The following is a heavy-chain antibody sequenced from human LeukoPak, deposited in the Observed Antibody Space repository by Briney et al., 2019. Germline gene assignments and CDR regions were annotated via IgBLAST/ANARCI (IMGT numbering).Heavy chain of an antibody. CDR1: GYTFTGYY. D-gene: IGHD3-3*01. V-gene: IGHV1-2*02. CDR3: ARVYDFDDYYYGMDV. CDR2: INPNSGGT. Sequence: ASVKVSCKASGYTFTGYYMHWVRQAPGQGLEWMGWINPNSGGTNYAQKFQGRVTMTRDTSISTAHMELSRLRSDDTAVYYCARVYDFDDYYYGMDVWGQGTTVTVSS. J-gene: IGHJ6*02.